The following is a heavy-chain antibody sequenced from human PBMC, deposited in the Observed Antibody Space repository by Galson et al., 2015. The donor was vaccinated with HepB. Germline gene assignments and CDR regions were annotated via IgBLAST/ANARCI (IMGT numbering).Heavy chain of an antibody. CDR3: ARGLVRFGGYFDY. V-gene: IGHV1-3*01. D-gene: IGHD3-10*01. CDR1: GYTFTNYA. Sequence: SVKVSCKASGYTFTNYAIHWVRQAPGQSLEWMGRINGGNGDTSYSQKFQGRVTITSDTSASTAYMELNSLRSEDTAVYYCARGLVRFGGYFDYWGQGTLVTVSS. CDR2: INGGNGDT. J-gene: IGHJ4*02.